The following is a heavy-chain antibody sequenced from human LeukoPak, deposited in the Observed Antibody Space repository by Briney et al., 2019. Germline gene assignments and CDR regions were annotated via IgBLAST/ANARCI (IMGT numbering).Heavy chain of an antibody. CDR2: MNPSGGSI. CDR1: GDTFSSYY. J-gene: IGHJ4*02. D-gene: IGHD2-15*01. V-gene: IGHV1-46*01. CDR3: ASSDIVVVVAEYYFDY. Sequence: VASVKVSCKASGDTFSSYYVHWVRQAPGQGLEWMGIMNPSGGSIRYAQKFQGRVTITADESTSTAYMELSSLRSEDTAVYYCASSDIVVVVAEYYFDYWGQGTLVTVSS.